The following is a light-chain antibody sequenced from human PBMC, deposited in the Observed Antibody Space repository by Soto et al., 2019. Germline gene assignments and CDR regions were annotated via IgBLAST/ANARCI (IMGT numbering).Light chain of an antibody. Sequence: DIQMTQSPSSLSASVGDRVTITCRASHAIDNYLNWYQHKPGKAPELLILAASIVQSGVPSRFSGGGFGTDFSLTISSLHPEDFATSYCQQSYRTPLTFGGGTKVEI. V-gene: IGKV1-39*01. CDR2: AAS. CDR3: QQSYRTPLT. CDR1: HAIDNY. J-gene: IGKJ4*01.